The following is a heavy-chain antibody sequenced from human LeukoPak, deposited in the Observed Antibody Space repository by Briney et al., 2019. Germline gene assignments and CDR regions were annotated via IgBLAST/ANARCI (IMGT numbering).Heavy chain of an antibody. Sequence: GGSLRLSCEASGFTFSSYSMNWVRQAPGKGLEWISYISTSTTTIYYANSVKGRFTISRDNAKKSLYLQMNSLRAEDTAVYYCAKDPDCTSGVCYTFFDYWGQGTLVTVSS. CDR2: ISTSTTTI. V-gene: IGHV3-48*01. CDR3: AKDPDCTSGVCYTFFDY. D-gene: IGHD2-8*01. J-gene: IGHJ4*02. CDR1: GFTFSSYS.